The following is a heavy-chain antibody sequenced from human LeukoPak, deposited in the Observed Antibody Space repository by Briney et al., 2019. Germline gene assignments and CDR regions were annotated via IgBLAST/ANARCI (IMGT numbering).Heavy chain of an antibody. CDR1: GFTFNTYS. CDR3: VKDSSSWSFDY. J-gene: IGHJ4*02. Sequence: GGSLRLSCAASGFTFNTYSMHWVRQAPGRGLEWVAFIQYDGSNQYADSVKGRFTISRDNSKNTLFLQMNSLRAEDTSIYYCVKDSSSWSFDYWGQGTLVTVSS. V-gene: IGHV3-30*02. D-gene: IGHD6-13*01. CDR2: IQYDGSNQ.